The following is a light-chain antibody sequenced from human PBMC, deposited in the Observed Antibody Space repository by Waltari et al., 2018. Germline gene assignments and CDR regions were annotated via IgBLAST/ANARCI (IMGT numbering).Light chain of an antibody. V-gene: IGLV2-14*01. CDR3: SSYTTSRTYV. J-gene: IGLJ1*01. Sequence: QSALTQPASVSGSPGQSIPISCTGTTSDVGSYTFVSWYQQHPGEAPNLMIFEVTNRPSGVSNRFSGSKSGNTASLIISGLQGEDEADYYCSSYTTSRTYVFGTGTKVTVL. CDR1: TSDVGSYTF. CDR2: EVT.